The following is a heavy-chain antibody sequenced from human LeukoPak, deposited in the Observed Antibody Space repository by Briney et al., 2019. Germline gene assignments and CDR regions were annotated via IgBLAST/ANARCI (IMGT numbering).Heavy chain of an antibody. V-gene: IGHV3-9*03. J-gene: IGHJ6*03. D-gene: IGHD1-26*01. CDR1: GFSFDDYA. CDR2: ISWNSNTV. CDR3: VKGVGPTVYYYMDV. Sequence: PGGSLRLSCAASGFSFDDYAMHWVRQAPGKGLEWVSGISWNSNTVQYADSVKGRFTISRDNAKNSLYLQMNSLRVEDMAFYYCVKGVGPTVYYYMDVWGKGTTVTVSS.